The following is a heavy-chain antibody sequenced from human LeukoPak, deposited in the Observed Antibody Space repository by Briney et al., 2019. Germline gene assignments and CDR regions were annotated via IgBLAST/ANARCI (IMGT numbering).Heavy chain of an antibody. V-gene: IGHV4-61*02. Sequence: PSETLSHTCTVSGGSSSSGNSYWTWIRQPAGKGLEWIGLIYPSGTTNYNPSLKSRLTISLDTSKNQFSLRLTSVTAADTAIYYCAREFHYWGQGTLVTVSS. CDR3: AREFHY. J-gene: IGHJ4*02. CDR1: GGSSSSGNSY. CDR2: IYPSGTT.